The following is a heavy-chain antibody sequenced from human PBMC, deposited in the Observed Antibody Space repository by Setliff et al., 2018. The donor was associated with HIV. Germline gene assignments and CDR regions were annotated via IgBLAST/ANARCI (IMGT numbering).Heavy chain of an antibody. Sequence: GGSLRLSCAASGFTFSSYAMTWVRQAPGKGLEWVASITGSGISTYHADFVKGRFTISRDKSKNTLYLQMNSLRAEDTAVYYCARDSRPRSGFWVSDYYYYMDVWGKGTTVTVSS. J-gene: IGHJ6*03. D-gene: IGHD3-3*01. V-gene: IGHV3-23*01. CDR3: ARDSRPRSGFWVSDYYYYMDV. CDR1: GFTFSSYA. CDR2: ITGSGIST.